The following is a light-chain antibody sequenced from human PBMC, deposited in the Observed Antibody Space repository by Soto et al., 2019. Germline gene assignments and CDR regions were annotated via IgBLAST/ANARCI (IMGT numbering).Light chain of an antibody. CDR1: SSDVATYNY. V-gene: IGLV2-8*01. Sequence: QSALTQPPSASGSPGQSVTISCTGTSSDVATYNYVSWYQQRPGKVPKLIIYEVSKRPSGVPGRFSGSKSGNTASLTVSGLQADDEADYYCSSYAGSKNFYAVFGGGTQLTVL. J-gene: IGLJ7*01. CDR3: SSYAGSKNFYAV. CDR2: EVS.